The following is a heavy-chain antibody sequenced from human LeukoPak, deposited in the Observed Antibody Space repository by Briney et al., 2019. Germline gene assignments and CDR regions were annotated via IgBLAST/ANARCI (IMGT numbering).Heavy chain of an antibody. J-gene: IGHJ3*02. CDR3: ASPRTGDAFDI. D-gene: IGHD1-1*01. V-gene: IGHV3-7*01. CDR1: GFTFDDYG. CDR2: IKQDGSEK. Sequence: HPGGSLRLSCAASGFTFDDYGMSWVRQAPGKGLEWVANIKQDGSEKYYVDSVKGRFTISRDNAKNSLYLQMNSLRAEDTAVYYCASPRTGDAFDIWGQGTMVTVSS.